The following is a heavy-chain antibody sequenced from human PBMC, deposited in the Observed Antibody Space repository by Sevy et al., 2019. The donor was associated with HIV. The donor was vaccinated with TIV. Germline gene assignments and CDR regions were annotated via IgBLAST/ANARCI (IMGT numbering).Heavy chain of an antibody. D-gene: IGHD1-1*01. CDR2: IRSKPYGGTI. CDR3: ARKNGGDY. V-gene: IGHV3-49*04. J-gene: IGHJ4*02. Sequence: GGSLRLSCTTSGFTFRDHAFNWVRQAPGKGLEWVGLIRSKPYGGTIHYAASMTGRFTISRDDSKGIAYLQMNNLKSEDTAVYFCARKNGGDYWGRGTLVTVSS. CDR1: GFTFRDHA.